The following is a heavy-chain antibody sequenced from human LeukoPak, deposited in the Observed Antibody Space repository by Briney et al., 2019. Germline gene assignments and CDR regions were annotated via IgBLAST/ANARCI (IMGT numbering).Heavy chain of an antibody. V-gene: IGHV3-30*02. CDR1: GFIFSNYG. CDR2: IRYDGSNT. CDR3: ASGADDYGDFNGGTFDY. D-gene: IGHD4-17*01. J-gene: IGHJ4*02. Sequence: PGGSLRLSCAASGFIFSNYGIHWVRQAPGKGLEWLAFIRYDGSNTYYADSVRGRFTISRDNSKNTLYLQMNSLRAEDTAVYYCASGADDYGDFNGGTFDYWGQGTLVTVSS.